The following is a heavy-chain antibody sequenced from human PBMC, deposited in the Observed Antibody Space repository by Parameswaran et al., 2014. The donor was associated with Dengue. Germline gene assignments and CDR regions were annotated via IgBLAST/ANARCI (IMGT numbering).Heavy chain of an antibody. CDR3: ARILPGIAAAATYYYYGMDV. CDR2: TYYRSKWYN. J-gene: IGHJ6*02. Sequence: WIRQSPSRGLEWLGRTYYRSKWYNDYAVSVKSRITINPDTSKNQFSLQLNSVTPEDTAVYYCARILPGIAAAATYYYYGMDVWGQGTTVTVSS. D-gene: IGHD6-13*01. V-gene: IGHV6-1*01.